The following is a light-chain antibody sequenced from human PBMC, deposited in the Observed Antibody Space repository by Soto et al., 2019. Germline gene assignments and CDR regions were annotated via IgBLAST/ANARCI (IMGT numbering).Light chain of an antibody. CDR1: SSDVGGYNY. CDR2: EVS. V-gene: IGLV2-14*01. J-gene: IGLJ2*01. CDR3: SSYTSSSTLYVV. Sequence: QSVLTQPASVSGSPGQSITISCTGTSSDVGGYNYVSWYQQHPGKAPKLMIYEVSNRPSGVSNRFSGSKSGNTASLTISGLQAEDEADYCCSSYTSSSTLYVVFGGGTKVTVL.